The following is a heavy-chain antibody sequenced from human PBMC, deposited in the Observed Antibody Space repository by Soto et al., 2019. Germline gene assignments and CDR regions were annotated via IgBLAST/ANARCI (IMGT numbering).Heavy chain of an antibody. J-gene: IGHJ6*02. CDR2: IYYSGST. CDR1: GGSISSSSHY. Sequence: QLQLQESGPGLVKPSETLSLTCTVSGGSISSSSHYWGWIRQPPGKGLEWIGSIYYSGSTYYNPSLQSRVTISVDTSKNQFSLTLRSVTAADTAVYYCAREFYYYYGMDVWGQGTTVTVSS. CDR3: AREFYYYYGMDV. V-gene: IGHV4-39*01.